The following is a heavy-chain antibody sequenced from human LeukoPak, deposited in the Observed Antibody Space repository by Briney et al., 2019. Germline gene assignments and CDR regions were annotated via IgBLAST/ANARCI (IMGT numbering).Heavy chain of an antibody. D-gene: IGHD3-22*01. V-gene: IGHV3-48*01. Sequence: PGGSLRLSCIASGLTFTEHWMSWVRQAPGKGLEWVSYISSSSSTIYYADSVKGRFTISRDNAKNSLYLQMNSLRAEDTAVYYCARDSQTYYYDSSGYRPHYFDYWGQGTLVTVSS. CDR2: ISSSSSTI. CDR3: ARDSQTYYYDSSGYRPHYFDY. J-gene: IGHJ4*02. CDR1: GLTFTEHW.